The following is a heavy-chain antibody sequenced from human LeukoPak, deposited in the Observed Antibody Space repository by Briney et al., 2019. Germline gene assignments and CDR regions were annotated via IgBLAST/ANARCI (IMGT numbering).Heavy chain of an antibody. CDR2: IYYSGST. CDR3: ARPYPNYYDSSGYSHFDY. Sequence: KASETLSLTCTVSGGSISSSSYSWGWIRQPPGEGLEWIGSIYYSGSTYYNPSLKSRVTISVDTSKNQFSLKLSSVTAADAAVYYCARPYPNYYDSSGYSHFDYWGQGTLVTVSS. D-gene: IGHD3-22*01. CDR1: GGSISSSSYS. V-gene: IGHV4-39*01. J-gene: IGHJ4*02.